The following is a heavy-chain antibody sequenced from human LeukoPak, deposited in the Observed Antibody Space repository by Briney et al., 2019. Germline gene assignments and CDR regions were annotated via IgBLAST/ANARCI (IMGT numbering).Heavy chain of an antibody. CDR1: GGSISSYY. D-gene: IGHD3-10*01. Sequence: KPSETLSLTCTVSGGSISSYYWSWIRQPAGKGLEWIGRIYTSGSTNYNPSLKSRVTMSVDTSKNQFSLKLSSVTAADTAVYYCARIQLLLWFGESDYWGQGTLVTVSS. J-gene: IGHJ4*02. CDR2: IYTSGST. V-gene: IGHV4-4*07. CDR3: ARIQLLLWFGESDY.